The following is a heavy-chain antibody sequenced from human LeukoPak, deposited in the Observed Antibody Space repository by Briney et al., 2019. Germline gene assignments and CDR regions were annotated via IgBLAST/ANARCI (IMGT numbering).Heavy chain of an antibody. CDR1: GFTFSDYH. V-gene: IGHV3-11*06. Sequence: PGGSLRLSCAASGFTFSDYHMTWIRQAPGKGLEWVSYISGSSSNTNYANSVKGRLTISRDNAKNSLYLQMNSLRVEDTAVYYCARVNPANSGFYAYWGQGTLVTVSS. J-gene: IGHJ4*02. D-gene: IGHD3-22*01. CDR3: ARVNPANSGFYAY. CDR2: ISGSSSNT.